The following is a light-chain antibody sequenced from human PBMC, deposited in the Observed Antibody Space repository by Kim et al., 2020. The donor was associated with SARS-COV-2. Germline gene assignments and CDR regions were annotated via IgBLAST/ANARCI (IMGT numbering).Light chain of an antibody. J-gene: IGKJ5*01. CDR3: QDYGSIT. Sequence: SLSPGERASLSCRASQTISSDHLAWYQHKPGQAPRLVIYGASWRATDIPDRFSGSGSGTDFTLTISRLQPEDFAVYYCQDYGSITCAQATRLEIK. CDR2: GAS. CDR1: QTISSDH. V-gene: IGKV3-20*01.